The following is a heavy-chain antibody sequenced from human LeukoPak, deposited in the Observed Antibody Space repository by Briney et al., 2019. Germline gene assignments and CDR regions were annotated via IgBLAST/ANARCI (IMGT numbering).Heavy chain of an antibody. J-gene: IGHJ4*02. CDR2: ISAYDGNT. CDR3: ARGEFTVLRGALDY. D-gene: IGHD3-10*01. CDR1: GYTFTSYG. Sequence: GASVKVSCKASGYTFTSYGINWVRQAPGQGLEWMGWISAYDGNTNYAQKVQDRVTTTTDTSTRTAYMELRSLRSDDTAVYYCARGEFTVLRGALDYWGQGTLVTVSS. V-gene: IGHV1-18*01.